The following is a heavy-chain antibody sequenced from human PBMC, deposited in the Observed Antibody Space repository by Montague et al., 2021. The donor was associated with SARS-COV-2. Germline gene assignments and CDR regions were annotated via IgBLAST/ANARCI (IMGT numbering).Heavy chain of an antibody. CDR3: PKGAFSYGINIMDS. J-gene: IGHJ4*02. D-gene: IGHD2-21*01. CDR1: GFSFIGYS. CDR2: LRGSDGAT. Sequence: SLRLSCAASGFSFIGYSMSWVRQTPGKGLELVSALRGSDGATFYADSVNGRFTISRDTSKNTLFLQMISLRADDSAPYYCPKGAFSYGINIMDSWGQGTLTTVPS. V-gene: IGHV3-23*01.